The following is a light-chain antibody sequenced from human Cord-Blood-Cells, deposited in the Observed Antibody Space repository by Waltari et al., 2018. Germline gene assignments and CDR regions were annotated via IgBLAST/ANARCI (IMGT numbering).Light chain of an antibody. CDR2: DVS. CDR3: CSYAGSYTYV. J-gene: IGLJ1*01. V-gene: IGLV2-11*01. CDR1: SSAVGGYNY. Sequence: QSALTQLRSVSGSPGQSVTISCTGTSSAVGGYNYVSWYQQHPGKAPKLMIYDVSKRPSGVPDRFSGSKSGNTASLTISGLQAEDEADYYCCSYAGSYTYVFGTGTKVTVL.